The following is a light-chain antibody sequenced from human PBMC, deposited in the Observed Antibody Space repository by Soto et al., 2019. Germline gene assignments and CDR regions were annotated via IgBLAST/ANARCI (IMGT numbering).Light chain of an antibody. J-gene: IGLJ1*01. Sequence: QSVLTQPGSVSGSPGQSITISCTGTSSDVGGYNYVSWYKQHTGKAPKLMIYEVSNRPSGVSNRFSGSKSGNTASLTISGLQAEDEADYYCSSYTSSSTLEVFGTGTKVTVL. CDR3: SSYTSSSTLEV. CDR1: SSDVGGYNY. V-gene: IGLV2-14*01. CDR2: EVS.